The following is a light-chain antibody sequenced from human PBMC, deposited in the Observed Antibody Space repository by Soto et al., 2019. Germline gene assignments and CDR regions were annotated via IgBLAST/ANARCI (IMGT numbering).Light chain of an antibody. Sequence: DIQMTQSPSTLSASVGDRVSINCRASQSISAWLAWYQQKPGKAPRHLIYKASTLEIGVPSRFSGSGSGTEFTLTISSLQPDDVATYYCQQYNDYSWTFGQGTKVEIK. CDR1: QSISAW. CDR2: KAS. J-gene: IGKJ1*01. V-gene: IGKV1-5*03. CDR3: QQYNDYSWT.